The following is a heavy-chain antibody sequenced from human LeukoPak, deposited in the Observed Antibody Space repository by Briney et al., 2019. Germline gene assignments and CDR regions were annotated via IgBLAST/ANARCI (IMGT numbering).Heavy chain of an antibody. D-gene: IGHD3-10*01. V-gene: IGHV3-23*01. Sequence: GGSLRLSCAASGFTFSSYAMSWVRQAPGKGLEWVSAISGSGGSTYYADSVKGRFTISRDNSKNTLYLQMNSLRAEDTAVYYCAKDPYYGSGSDGGSYYFDYWGQGTLVTVSS. J-gene: IGHJ4*02. CDR3: AKDPYYGSGSDGGSYYFDY. CDR1: GFTFSSYA. CDR2: ISGSGGST.